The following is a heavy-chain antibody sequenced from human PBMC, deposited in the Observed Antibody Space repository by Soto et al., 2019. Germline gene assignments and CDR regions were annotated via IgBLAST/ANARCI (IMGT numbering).Heavy chain of an antibody. CDR2: IYYSGST. J-gene: IGHJ6*03. V-gene: IGHV4-31*03. Sequence: QVQLQESGPGLVKPSQTLSLTCTVSGGSISSGGYYWSWIRQHPGKGLEWIGYIYYSGSTYYNPSLKSRVTISVDTSKNHFSLKLSSVTAADTAVYYCARAPKLYLPHYYYMDVWGKGTTVTVSS. CDR3: ARAPKLYLPHYYYMDV. CDR1: GGSISSGGYY.